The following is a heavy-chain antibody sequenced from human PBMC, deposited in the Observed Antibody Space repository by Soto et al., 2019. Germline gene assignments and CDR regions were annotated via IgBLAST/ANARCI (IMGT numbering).Heavy chain of an antibody. CDR2: VSYDGSFK. J-gene: IGHJ6*02. CDR3: AKDSDQLLFDYYYYGMDV. CDR1: GFTFSKFG. Sequence: QVQLVESGRGVVQPGGSLRLSCEASGFTFSKFGIHWVRQAPGKGLEWVAVVSYDGSFKYYADSVKGRFTISRDNSKNTLYLQMNSLRPEDTALYYCAKDSDQLLFDYYYYGMDVWGQGTTVTVSS. D-gene: IGHD2-2*01. V-gene: IGHV3-30*18.